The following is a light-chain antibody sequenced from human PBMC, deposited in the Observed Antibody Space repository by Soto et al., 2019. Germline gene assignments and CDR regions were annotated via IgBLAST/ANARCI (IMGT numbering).Light chain of an antibody. CDR2: KAS. V-gene: IGKV1-5*03. Sequence: DIQMTQSPSTLSASVGDRVTITCRASQRISNWLAWYQQKPGRAPKVLIYKASSLESGIPSRFSGSGFGTEFTLTISSLQPDDFSTYYCQQYSNYQYTFGQGTKLEIK. J-gene: IGKJ2*01. CDR1: QRISNW. CDR3: QQYSNYQYT.